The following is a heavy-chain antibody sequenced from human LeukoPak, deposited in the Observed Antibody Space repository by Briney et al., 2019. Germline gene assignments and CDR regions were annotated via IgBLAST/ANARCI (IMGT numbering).Heavy chain of an antibody. J-gene: IGHJ3*02. CDR1: GDSVSSNTAA. V-gene: IGHV6-1*01. CDR3: ARDSDSSSWYDGDAFDI. D-gene: IGHD6-13*01. CDR2: TYYRSKWYN. Sequence: SQTLSLTCGISGDSVSSNTAAWNWIRQSPSRGLEWLGRTYYRSKWYNNYAVSVKSRITINSDSSKNQVSLQLNSVTPEDTAMYYCARDSDSSSWYDGDAFDIWGQGTMVTVSS.